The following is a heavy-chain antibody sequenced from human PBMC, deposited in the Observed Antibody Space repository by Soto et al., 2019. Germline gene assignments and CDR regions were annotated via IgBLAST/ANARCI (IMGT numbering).Heavy chain of an antibody. Sequence: QVQLVQSGAEVKKPGASVKVSCKASGYTFTSYGISWVRQAPGQGLEWMGWISAYNGNTKYAQKLQGRVTMTTDTPTSTAYIQLRSLRSHDTAVYYCARDSPLVDCWGQGTLFTVSS. V-gene: IGHV1-18*01. CDR1: GYTFTSYG. CDR2: ISAYNGNT. CDR3: ARDSPLVDC. J-gene: IGHJ4*02.